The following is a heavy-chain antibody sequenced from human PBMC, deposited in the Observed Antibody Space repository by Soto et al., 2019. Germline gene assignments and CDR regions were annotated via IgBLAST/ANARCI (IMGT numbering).Heavy chain of an antibody. CDR1: GFTFSSYA. Sequence: GGSLRLSCAASGFTFSSYAMHWVRQAPGKGLEWVAVISYDGSNKYYADSVKGRFTISRDNSKNTLYLQMNSLRAEDTAVYYCARVGMGGDYFDYWGQGTLVTVSS. CDR2: ISYDGSNK. D-gene: IGHD3-16*01. CDR3: ARVGMGGDYFDY. J-gene: IGHJ4*02. V-gene: IGHV3-30-3*01.